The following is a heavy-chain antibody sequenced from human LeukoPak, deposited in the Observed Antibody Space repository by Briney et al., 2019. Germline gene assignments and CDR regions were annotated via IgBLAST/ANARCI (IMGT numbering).Heavy chain of an antibody. Sequence: PSETLTLTCAVYGGSFSGYYWSWIRQPPGKGLEWIGEINHSGSTNYNPSLKSRVTISVDTSKNQFSLKLSSVTAADTAVYYCARRGSGWYEGDYWGQGTLVTVSS. V-gene: IGHV4-34*01. D-gene: IGHD6-19*01. CDR3: ARRGSGWYEGDY. J-gene: IGHJ4*02. CDR2: INHSGST. CDR1: GGSFSGYY.